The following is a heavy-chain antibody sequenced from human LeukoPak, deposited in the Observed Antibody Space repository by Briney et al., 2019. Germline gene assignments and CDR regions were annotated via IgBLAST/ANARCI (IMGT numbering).Heavy chain of an antibody. CDR2: INHSGST. CDR1: GGSISSYY. D-gene: IGHD3-3*01. V-gene: IGHV4-34*01. CDR3: ARYQTDFWSGYSLTYYYYGMDV. J-gene: IGHJ6*02. Sequence: SETLSLTCTVSGGSISSYYWSWIRQPPGKGLEWIGEINHSGSTNYNPSLKSRVTISVDTSKNQFSLKLSSVTAADTAVYYCARYQTDFWSGYSLTYYYYGMDVRGQGTTVTVSS.